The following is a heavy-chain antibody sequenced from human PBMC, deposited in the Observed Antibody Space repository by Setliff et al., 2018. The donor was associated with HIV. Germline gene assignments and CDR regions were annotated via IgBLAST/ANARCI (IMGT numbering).Heavy chain of an antibody. CDR1: GYAFTNYG. CDR3: ARYGSGWPLWYFDL. V-gene: IGHV1-18*01. J-gene: IGHJ2*01. D-gene: IGHD6-19*01. CDR2: ISAYNGNT. Sequence: ASVKVSCKASGYAFTNYGISWVRQAPGQGLEWMGWISAYNGNTNYAQKLQGRVTMTTDTSTSTAYMELRSLRSDDTAVYYCARYGSGWPLWYFDLWGRGTLVTVSS.